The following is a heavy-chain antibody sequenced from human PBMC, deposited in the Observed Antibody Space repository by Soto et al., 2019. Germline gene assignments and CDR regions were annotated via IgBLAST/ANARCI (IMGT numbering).Heavy chain of an antibody. V-gene: IGHV4-31*11. Sequence: SETLSLTCAVSGGSIRSGGYYWSWIRQHPGKGLEWIGYIYYSGSTYYNPSLKSRVTISVDTSKNQFSLKLSSVTAADTAVYYCARDLGPSGGSYGMDVWGQGTTVTVSS. J-gene: IGHJ6*02. D-gene: IGHD2-15*01. CDR1: GGSIRSGGYY. CDR2: IYYSGST. CDR3: ARDLGPSGGSYGMDV.